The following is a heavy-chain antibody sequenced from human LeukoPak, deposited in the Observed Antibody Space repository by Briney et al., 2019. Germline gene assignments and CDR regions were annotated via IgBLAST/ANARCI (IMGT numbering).Heavy chain of an antibody. CDR3: ARDLTLYDILTGYYPTYWFDP. J-gene: IGHJ5*02. CDR1: GYTFTSYY. Sequence: ASVEVSCKASGYTFTSYYMHWVRQAPGQGLEWMGIINPSGGSTSYAQKFQGRVTMTRDTSTSTVYMELSSLRSEDTAVYYCARDLTLYDILTGYYPTYWFDPWGQGTLVTVSS. V-gene: IGHV1-46*01. CDR2: INPSGGST. D-gene: IGHD3-9*01.